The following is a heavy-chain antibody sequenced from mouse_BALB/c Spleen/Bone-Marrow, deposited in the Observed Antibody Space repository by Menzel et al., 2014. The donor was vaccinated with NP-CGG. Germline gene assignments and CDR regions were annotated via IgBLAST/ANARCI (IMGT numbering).Heavy chain of an antibody. CDR3: ERGARTGAGFAY. J-gene: IGHJ3*01. Sequence: VQLQQSGAELARPGASVKMSCKASGYTFTTYTIQWVKRRPGQGLEWIGSIVPDSGDTAYNQKFKGKTTLTADKSSSTAYMHLRGLTSADSAVFYCERGARTGAGFAYGGQGTLVTVSA. D-gene: IGHD4-1*01. CDR2: IVPDSGDT. V-gene: IGHV1-4*02. CDR1: GYTFTTYT.